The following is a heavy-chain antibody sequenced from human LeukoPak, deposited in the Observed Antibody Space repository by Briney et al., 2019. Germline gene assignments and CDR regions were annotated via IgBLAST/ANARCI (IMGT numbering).Heavy chain of an antibody. CDR1: GFTFSTAW. Sequence: GGSLRLSCAASGFTFSTAWMSWVRQAPGKGLEWVGRIKSKTDGGTIDYAAPVKGRVTISRDDSKNTLYLQVNSLKTEDTAVYYCSTDRKLGADFDYWGQGTLVTVS. D-gene: IGHD1-26*01. CDR3: STDRKLGADFDY. J-gene: IGHJ4*02. V-gene: IGHV3-15*01. CDR2: IKSKTDGGTI.